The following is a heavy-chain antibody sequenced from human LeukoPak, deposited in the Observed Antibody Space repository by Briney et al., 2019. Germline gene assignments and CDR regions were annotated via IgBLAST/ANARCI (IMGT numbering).Heavy chain of an antibody. Sequence: PGGSLRLSCAASGFTFSSYDMSWVRQAPGKGLEWVSFISTRGIIIYYADSVKGRFTISRDNAKNSLYLQMNSLRAEDTAVYYCARVSLLALWYWGQGTVVTVSS. J-gene: IGHJ4*02. D-gene: IGHD2-15*01. CDR2: ISTRGIII. CDR3: ARVSLLALWY. CDR1: GFTFSSYD. V-gene: IGHV3-48*03.